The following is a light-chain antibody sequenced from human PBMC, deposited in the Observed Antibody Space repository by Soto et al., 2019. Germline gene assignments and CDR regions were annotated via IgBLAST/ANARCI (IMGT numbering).Light chain of an antibody. CDR3: AAWDDSLSAVV. CDR1: SSNIGNNA. Sequence: QSVLTQPPSVSEAPRQRVTISCSGSSSNIGNNAVNWYQQLPGKAPKLLLYYDDLLPSGVSDRFSGSKSGTSATLGISGLQSEDEADYYCAAWDDSLSAVVFGGGTKVTVL. V-gene: IGLV1-36*01. J-gene: IGLJ2*01. CDR2: YDD.